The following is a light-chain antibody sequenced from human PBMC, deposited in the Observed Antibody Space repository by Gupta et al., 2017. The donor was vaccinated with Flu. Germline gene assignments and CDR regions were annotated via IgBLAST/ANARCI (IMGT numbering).Light chain of an antibody. Sequence: YELTQPPSVSVSPGQTARITCSGDALPKQYVYWYQQKPGQAPVLVIYKHIERPPGIPERFSGSTSGTTVTLTISGVQAEDEADYYCQSADSSENYVLFGGGTKLTVL. CDR2: KHI. J-gene: IGLJ2*01. CDR1: ALPKQY. CDR3: QSADSSENYVL. V-gene: IGLV3-25*03.